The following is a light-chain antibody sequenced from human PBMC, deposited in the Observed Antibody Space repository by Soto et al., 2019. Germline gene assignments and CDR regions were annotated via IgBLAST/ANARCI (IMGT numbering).Light chain of an antibody. CDR2: GAY. CDR1: QSLSSN. CDR3: QQYNNWPRT. J-gene: IGKJ1*01. V-gene: IGKV3-15*01. Sequence: EIVMTQSPATLSVSPGERATLSCRASQSLSSNLAWYQQKPGLAPRLLIYGAYTRATCIPARFSGSGSGTEFTLTISSLQSEDFAVYYCQQYNNWPRTFGQGTKVEIK.